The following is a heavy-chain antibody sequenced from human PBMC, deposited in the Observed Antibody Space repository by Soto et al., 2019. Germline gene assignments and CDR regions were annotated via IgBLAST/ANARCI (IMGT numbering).Heavy chain of an antibody. J-gene: IGHJ4*02. CDR1: GGSISSGGYY. D-gene: IGHD2-15*01. CDR3: ARAEGYCSGGSCYAFRPFDY. V-gene: IGHV4-31*03. CDR2: IYYSGST. Sequence: PSETLSLTCTVSGGSISSGGYYWSWIRQHPGKGLEWIGYIYYSGSTYYNPSLKSRVTISVDTSKNQFSLKLSSVTAADTAVYYCARAEGYCSGGSCYAFRPFDYWGQGTLVTVS.